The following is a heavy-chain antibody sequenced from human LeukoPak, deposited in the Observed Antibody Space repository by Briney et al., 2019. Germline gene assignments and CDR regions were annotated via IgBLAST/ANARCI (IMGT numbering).Heavy chain of an antibody. CDR3: AGVRGRQLWLVGRGYYYYGMDV. V-gene: IGHV1-8*01. CDR2: MNPNSGNT. CDR1: GYTFTSYD. Sequence: ASVKVSCKASGYTFTSYDINWVRQATGQGLEWMGWMNPNSGNTGYAQKFQGRVTMTRNTSISTAYMELSSLRSEDTAVYYCAGVRGRQLWLVGRGYYYYGMDVWGQGTTVTVSS. D-gene: IGHD5-18*01. J-gene: IGHJ6*02.